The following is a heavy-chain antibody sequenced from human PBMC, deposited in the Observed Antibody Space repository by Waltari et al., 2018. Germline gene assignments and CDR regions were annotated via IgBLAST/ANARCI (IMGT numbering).Heavy chain of an antibody. Sequence: QVHLQQSGAGLLKPSETLSLTCAVSGGSFRNYFWSWIRQPPGGGLEWIGDITPSGRTNYPPSLMSRVSLSIDTSTNHFSLRLTSVTAADTGVYYCASTSGWRDFWGQGSPVTVPS. D-gene: IGHD6-19*01. CDR1: GGSFRNYF. J-gene: IGHJ4*02. V-gene: IGHV4-34*02. CDR3: ASTSGWRDF. CDR2: ITPSGRT.